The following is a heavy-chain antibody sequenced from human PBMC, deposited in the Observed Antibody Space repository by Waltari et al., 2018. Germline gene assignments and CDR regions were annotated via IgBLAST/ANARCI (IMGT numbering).Heavy chain of an antibody. CDR1: GGTFSSYA. CDR3: ASVGRGGITGTTEWFDP. CDR2: ISPIFGTA. V-gene: IGHV1-69*01. Sequence: QVQLVQSGAEVKKPGSSVKVSCKASGGTFSSYAISWVRQAPGQGLEWMGGISPIFGTANYAQKFQGRVTITADESTSTAYMELSSLRSEDTAVYYCASVGRGGITGTTEWFDPWGQGTLVTVSS. J-gene: IGHJ5*02. D-gene: IGHD1-7*01.